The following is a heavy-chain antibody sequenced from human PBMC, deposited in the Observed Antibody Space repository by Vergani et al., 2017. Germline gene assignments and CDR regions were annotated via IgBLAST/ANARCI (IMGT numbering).Heavy chain of an antibody. CDR1: GYTFGHFD. J-gene: IGHJ4*02. Sequence: QEQLLQSGGGVVQPGGSLRLSCIGSGYTFGHFDMHWVRQAPGKGLAWVAFIRYDGSNPQYIDSVKGRFTISRDNSKNTLYLQMNSLRAEDTAVYYCAKDPDYGSGSYRPYDYGGQGTLVTVSS. V-gene: IGHV3-30*02. CDR2: IRYDGSNP. CDR3: AKDPDYGSGSYRPYDY. D-gene: IGHD3-10*01.